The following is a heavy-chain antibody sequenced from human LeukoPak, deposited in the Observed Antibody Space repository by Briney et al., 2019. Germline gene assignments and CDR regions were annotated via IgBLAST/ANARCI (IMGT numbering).Heavy chain of an antibody. Sequence: SETLSLTCTVSGGSISSYYWSWIRQPPGKGLEWIGYIYYSGSTNYNPSLKSRVTISVDTSKNQFSLKLSSVTAADTAVYYCASLEMATNSLRSEYWGQGALVTVSS. CDR1: GGSISSYY. J-gene: IGHJ4*02. CDR3: ASLEMATNSLRSEY. CDR2: IYYSGST. D-gene: IGHD5-24*01. V-gene: IGHV4-59*01.